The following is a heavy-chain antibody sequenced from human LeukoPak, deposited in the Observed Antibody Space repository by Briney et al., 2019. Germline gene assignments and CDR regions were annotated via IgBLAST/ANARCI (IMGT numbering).Heavy chain of an antibody. D-gene: IGHD6-13*01. CDR2: IYDSWST. Sequence: SGTLSLTCTVSGGSVSSSSYYWGWIRQPPGKGLEWIGSIYDSWSTYYNPSLKSRVTISVDTSKNQFSLKLSSVTAADTAVYYCASEPRYSSSYFFDPWGQGTLVTVSS. CDR1: GGSVSSSSYY. J-gene: IGHJ5*02. CDR3: ASEPRYSSSYFFDP. V-gene: IGHV4-39*01.